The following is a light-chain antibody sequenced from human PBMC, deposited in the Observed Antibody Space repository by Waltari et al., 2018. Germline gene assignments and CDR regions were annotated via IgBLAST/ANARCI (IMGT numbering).Light chain of an antibody. Sequence: VIWMTQSPSLLSASPGDRVTITCRMSQGISTYLAWHQHKPGRAPDLLIYGASILHSGVPSRFSGSGSGTDFTLTISSLQSEDVATYYCQHYYNFPWTFGQGTKVEIK. J-gene: IGKJ1*01. V-gene: IGKV1D-8*03. CDR2: GAS. CDR1: QGISTY. CDR3: QHYYNFPWT.